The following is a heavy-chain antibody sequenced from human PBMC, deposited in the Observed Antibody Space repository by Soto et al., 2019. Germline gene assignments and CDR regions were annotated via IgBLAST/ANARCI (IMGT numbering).Heavy chain of an antibody. CDR1: GYSFASYW. CDR3: ARTRSFTLGFYYDGMDV. J-gene: IGHJ6*02. D-gene: IGHD6-6*01. CDR2: IYPGDSDT. Sequence: WESLKISCQGSGYSFASYWIGWVLQMPGKDLEWMGIIYPGDSDTRYSPSFQGQVTISADKSLRTAYLQWTSLKASDTALYYCARTRSFTLGFYYDGMDVWGQGTTVTVSS. V-gene: IGHV5-51*01.